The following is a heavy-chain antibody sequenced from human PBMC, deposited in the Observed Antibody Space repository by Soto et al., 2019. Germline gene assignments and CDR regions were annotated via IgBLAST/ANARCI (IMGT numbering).Heavy chain of an antibody. Sequence: HPGGSLRLSCAASGFTFSSYGMHWVRQAPGKGLEWVAVIWYDGSNKYYADSVKGRFTISRDDSKNTLYLQMNSLRAEDTAVYYCARDFHPSDDFWSGLQKNWFDPWGQGTMVTFS. CDR1: GFTFSSYG. J-gene: IGHJ5*02. D-gene: IGHD3-3*01. CDR3: ARDFHPSDDFWSGLQKNWFDP. V-gene: IGHV3-33*01. CDR2: IWYDGSNK.